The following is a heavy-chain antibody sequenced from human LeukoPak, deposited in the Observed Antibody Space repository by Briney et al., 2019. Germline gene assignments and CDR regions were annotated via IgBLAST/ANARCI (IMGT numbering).Heavy chain of an antibody. Sequence: GGSLRLSCTASGSTFGDYAMSWVRQAPGKGLEWVGFIRSKAYGGTTEYAASVKGRFTISRDDSKSIAYLQMNSLKTEDTAVYYCTRDNSYSDYRGQGTLVTVSS. V-gene: IGHV3-49*04. J-gene: IGHJ4*02. D-gene: IGHD2-21*01. CDR3: TRDNSYSDY. CDR1: GSTFGDYA. CDR2: IRSKAYGGTT.